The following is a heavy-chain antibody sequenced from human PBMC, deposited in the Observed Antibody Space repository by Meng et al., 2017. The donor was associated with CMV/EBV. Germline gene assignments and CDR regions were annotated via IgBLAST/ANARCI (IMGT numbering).Heavy chain of an antibody. D-gene: IGHD3-3*02. Sequence: GLFFRNYVITSARQAPGKGLEWVSSTTSSDYSTYYPDSVKGLFTISRDNSQHTLYLQMNSLSAEDTAIYYCTKGRGLLSSASHYWGQGTLVTVSS. CDR2: TTSSDYST. J-gene: IGHJ4*02. CDR3: TKGRGLLSSASHY. CDR1: GLFFRNYV. V-gene: IGHV3-23*01.